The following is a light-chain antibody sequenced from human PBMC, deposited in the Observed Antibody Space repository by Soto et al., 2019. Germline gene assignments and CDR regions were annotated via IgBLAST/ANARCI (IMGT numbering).Light chain of an antibody. CDR1: QSVSSY. V-gene: IGKV3-15*01. CDR3: QQYKDWPPR. Sequence: EMVMTQSPATLSVSPGERVTLSCRASQSVSSYLAWYHQKPVQPPRLLIYVASTRDACIPARFSGSGSGTEFTLTISSLQSEDFGVYYCQQYKDWPPRFGQWTKVEIK. CDR2: VAS. J-gene: IGKJ1*01.